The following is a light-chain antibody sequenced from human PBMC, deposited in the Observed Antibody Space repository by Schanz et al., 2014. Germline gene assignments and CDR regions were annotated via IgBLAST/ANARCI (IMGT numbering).Light chain of an antibody. CDR2: EGS. CDR1: SSDVGSYNL. CDR3: SSYTTNSALDV. J-gene: IGLJ1*01. V-gene: IGLV2-14*02. Sequence: QSALTQPASVSGSPGQSITISCTGTSSDVGSYNLVSWYQHHPGKAPKLMIYEGSKRPSGVSNRFSGSKSGNTASLTISGLQAEDEADYYCSSYTTNSALDVFGTGTKLTVL.